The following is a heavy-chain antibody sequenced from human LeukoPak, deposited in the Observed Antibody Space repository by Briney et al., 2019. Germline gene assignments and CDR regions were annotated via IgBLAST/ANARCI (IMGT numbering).Heavy chain of an antibody. D-gene: IGHD6-19*01. Sequence: GRSLGLSCAASGFTFSSYAMHWVRQAPGKGLEWVAVISYDGSNKYYADSVKGRFTISRDNSKNTLYLQMNSLRAEDTAVYYCASWYSSGWYIDYWGQGTLVTVSP. CDR1: GFTFSSYA. CDR2: ISYDGSNK. CDR3: ASWYSSGWYIDY. J-gene: IGHJ4*02. V-gene: IGHV3-30*04.